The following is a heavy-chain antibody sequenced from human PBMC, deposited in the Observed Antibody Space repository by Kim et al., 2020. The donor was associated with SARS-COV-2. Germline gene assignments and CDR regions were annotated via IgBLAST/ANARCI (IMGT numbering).Heavy chain of an antibody. Sequence: ASVKVSCKVSEYTLTELSMHWVRQAPGKGLEWMGGFDPEDGETIYAQKFQGRVTMTEDTSTDTAYMELSSLRSEDTAVYYCATDRGNGYSSSWYQDFDYWGQGTLVTVSS. CDR2: FDPEDGET. CDR1: EYTLTELS. CDR3: ATDRGNGYSSSWYQDFDY. J-gene: IGHJ4*02. D-gene: IGHD6-13*01. V-gene: IGHV1-24*01.